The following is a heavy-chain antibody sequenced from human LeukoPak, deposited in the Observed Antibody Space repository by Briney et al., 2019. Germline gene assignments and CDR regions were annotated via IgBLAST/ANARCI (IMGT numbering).Heavy chain of an antibody. V-gene: IGHV1-18*01. CDR1: GYTFTSYG. CDR3: ARDQPPSRSITIFGNYGMDV. D-gene: IGHD3-3*01. Sequence: ASVKVSCKASGYTFTSYGISWVRQAPGQGLEWMGWISAYNGNTNYAQKLQGRVTMTRDTSTSTVYMELSSLRSEDTAVYYCARDQPPSRSITIFGNYGMDVWGQGTTVTVSS. J-gene: IGHJ6*02. CDR2: ISAYNGNT.